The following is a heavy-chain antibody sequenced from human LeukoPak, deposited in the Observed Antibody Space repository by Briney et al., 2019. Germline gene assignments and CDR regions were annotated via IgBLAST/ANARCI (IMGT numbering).Heavy chain of an antibody. CDR1: GFTFSNYG. CDR3: AKDSWEVGATAEIDY. CDR2: IRYDATDK. D-gene: IGHD1-26*01. J-gene: IGHJ4*02. Sequence: PGGSRKLSCSASGFTFSNYGMHWVRQAPGKGQEWVAFIRYDATDKYYANSVKGRFTISRDNSKNTVFLLMNSLRAEDTAVYYCAKDSWEVGATAEIDYWGQGTLVTVSS. V-gene: IGHV3-30*02.